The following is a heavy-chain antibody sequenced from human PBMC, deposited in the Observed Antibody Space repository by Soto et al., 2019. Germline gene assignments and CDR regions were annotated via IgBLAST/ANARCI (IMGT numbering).Heavy chain of an antibody. J-gene: IGHJ4*01. D-gene: IGHD6-19*01. CDR1: GGSISSSNW. Sequence: SETLSLTCAVSGGSISSSNWWSWVRQPPGKGLEWIGAIYHSGSTNYNPSLKSRVTISVDKSNNQLSLKLRSVTAADTAVYYCARHDGFSSGWIFDYWGHGTLVTVS. CDR2: IYHSGST. CDR3: ARHDGFSSGWIFDY. V-gene: IGHV4-4*02.